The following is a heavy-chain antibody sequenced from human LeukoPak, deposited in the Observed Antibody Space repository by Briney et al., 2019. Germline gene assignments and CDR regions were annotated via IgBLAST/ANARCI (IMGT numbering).Heavy chain of an antibody. V-gene: IGHV1-18*01. CDR3: ARNENYGGNGFDP. D-gene: IGHD4-23*01. CDR1: GYTFTSYG. J-gene: IGHJ5*02. Sequence: SSVKVSCKASGYTFTSYGISWVRQAPGQGLEWMGWISAYNGNTNYAQKLQGRVTMNTDTSTSTAYMELRSLRSDDTAVYYCARNENYGGNGFDPWGQGTLVTVSS. CDR2: ISAYNGNT.